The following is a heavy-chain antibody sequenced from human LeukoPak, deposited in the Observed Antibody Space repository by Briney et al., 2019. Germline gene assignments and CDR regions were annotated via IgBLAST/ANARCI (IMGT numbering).Heavy chain of an antibody. J-gene: IGHJ6*02. CDR1: GGSISSHY. V-gene: IGHV4-59*11. D-gene: IGHD3-16*01. CDR2: IYYSGST. CDR3: AKDMSATYYYGMDV. Sequence: SETLSLTCTVSGGSISSHYWSWIRQPPGKGLEWIGYIYYSGSTNYNPSLKSRVTISVDTSKNQFSLKLSSVTAADTALYYGAKDMSATYYYGMDVWGQETTVTVSS.